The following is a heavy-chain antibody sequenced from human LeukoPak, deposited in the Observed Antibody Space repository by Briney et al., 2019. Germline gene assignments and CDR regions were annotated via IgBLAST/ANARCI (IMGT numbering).Heavy chain of an antibody. CDR3: ARPYSSGYRGAFDI. J-gene: IGHJ3*02. CDR2: IYYSGST. Sequence: SETLSLTCTVSGGSISSYYWSWIRQFPGKGLEWIGYIYYSGSTNYNPSLKSRVTISVDTSKNQFSLKLSSVTAADTAVYYCARPYSSGYRGAFDIWGQGTMVTVSS. D-gene: IGHD6-19*01. V-gene: IGHV4-59*01. CDR1: GGSISSYY.